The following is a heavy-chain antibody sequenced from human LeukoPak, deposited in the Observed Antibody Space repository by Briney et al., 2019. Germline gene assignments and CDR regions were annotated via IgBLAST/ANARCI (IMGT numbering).Heavy chain of an antibody. V-gene: IGHV4-34*01. CDR3: ARPGYSSSSHAFDI. CDR2: INHSGST. Sequence: KISETLSLTCAVYGGSFSGYYWSWIRQPPGKGLEWIGEINHSGSTNYNPSLKSRVTISVDTSKNQFSLKLSSVTAADTAVYYCARPGYSSSSHAFDIWGQGTMVTVSS. J-gene: IGHJ3*02. D-gene: IGHD6-6*01. CDR1: GGSFSGYY.